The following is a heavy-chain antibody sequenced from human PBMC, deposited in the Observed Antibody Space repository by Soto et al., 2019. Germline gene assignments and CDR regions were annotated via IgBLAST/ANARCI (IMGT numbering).Heavy chain of an antibody. Sequence: GGSLRLSCAASGFTFSSYGMHWVRQAPGKGLEWVAVIWYDGSNKYYADSVKDRFTISRDNSKNTLYLQMNSLRAEDTAVYYCARDGYYGSGSYLDEVPRTNAFDIWGQGTMVTVSS. J-gene: IGHJ3*02. D-gene: IGHD3-10*01. CDR3: ARDGYYGSGSYLDEVPRTNAFDI. V-gene: IGHV3-33*01. CDR2: IWYDGSNK. CDR1: GFTFSSYG.